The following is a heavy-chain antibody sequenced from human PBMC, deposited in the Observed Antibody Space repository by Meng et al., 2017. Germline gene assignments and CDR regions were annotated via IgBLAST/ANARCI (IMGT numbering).Heavy chain of an antibody. CDR3: AKDDAAAAIYSIDS. Sequence: LVKPTQTLTLTCTFSGFSLSTSGVGVGWIRQPPGKALEWLALIYWNDDKRYSPSLKSRLTITKDTSKNQVVLTMTNMDPVDTATYYCAKDDAAAAIYSIDSWGQGTLVTVSS. D-gene: IGHD2-2*01. CDR2: IYWNDDK. V-gene: IGHV2-5*01. CDR1: GFSLSTSGVG. J-gene: IGHJ5*01.